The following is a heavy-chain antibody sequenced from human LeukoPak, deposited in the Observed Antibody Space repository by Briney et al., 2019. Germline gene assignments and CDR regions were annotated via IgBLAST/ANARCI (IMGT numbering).Heavy chain of an antibody. CDR2: ISSSSSTI. CDR1: GFTFSSYS. J-gene: IGHJ4*02. V-gene: IGHV3-48*01. D-gene: IGHD3-10*01. Sequence: PGGSLRLSCAASGFTFSSYSMNWVRQAQAKGLGWDSYISSSSSTIYYADSVKGRLTISRDNAKNSLYLQMNSLRAEDTAVYYCARDSYGSGRRIDDYWGQGTLVTVSS. CDR3: ARDSYGSGRRIDDY.